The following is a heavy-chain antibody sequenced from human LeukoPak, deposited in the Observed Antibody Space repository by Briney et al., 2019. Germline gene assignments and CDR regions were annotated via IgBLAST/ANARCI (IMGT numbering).Heavy chain of an antibody. Sequence: GASVKVSCKASGYTFTSYGISWVRQAPGQGLEWMGWISAYNGNTNYAQKFQGRVTMTRDTSISTAYMELSRLRSDDTAVYYCATLYCSSTSCYAGIFDYWGQGTLVTVSS. V-gene: IGHV1-18*01. CDR3: ATLYCSSTSCYAGIFDY. D-gene: IGHD2-2*01. J-gene: IGHJ4*02. CDR1: GYTFTSYG. CDR2: ISAYNGNT.